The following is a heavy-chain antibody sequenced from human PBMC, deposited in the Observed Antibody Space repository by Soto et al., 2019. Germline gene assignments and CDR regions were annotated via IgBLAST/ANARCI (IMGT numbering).Heavy chain of an antibody. CDR1: GYSFTSYW. V-gene: IGHV5-51*01. J-gene: IGHJ6*02. CDR3: TRLDTNRYGDYGYYYYGMDV. Sequence: GESLKISCKGSGYSFTSYWIGWVRQMPGKGLEWMGIIYPGDSDTRYSPSFQGQVTISADKSISTAYLQMNSLKTEDTAVYYCTRLDTNRYGDYGYYYYGMDVWGQGTTVTVSS. CDR2: IYPGDSDT. D-gene: IGHD4-17*01.